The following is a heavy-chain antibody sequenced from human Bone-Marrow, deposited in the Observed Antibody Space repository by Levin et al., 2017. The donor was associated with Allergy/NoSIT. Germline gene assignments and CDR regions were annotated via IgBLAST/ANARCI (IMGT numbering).Heavy chain of an antibody. V-gene: IGHV3-74*01. CDR2: INTDGSTT. CDR1: GFTFSNYW. J-gene: IGHJ4*02. Sequence: PGGSLRLSCAASGFTFSNYWMLWVRQAPGKGLVWVSRINTDGSTTSYADSVKGRFAISRDNAKNTLYLQMDSLRVEDTAMYYCTRYIHGYSDYWGQGTLVTVSS. D-gene: IGHD5-18*01. CDR3: TRYIHGYSDY.